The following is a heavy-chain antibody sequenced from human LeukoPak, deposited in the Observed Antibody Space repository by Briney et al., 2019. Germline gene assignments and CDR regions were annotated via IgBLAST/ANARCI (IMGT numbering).Heavy chain of an antibody. Sequence: GASVKVSCRASGYTFTDYYLHWVRQAPGQGLEWMGWINPNSDDTNFAQKFQGRVTMTRDTSINTVYMELSRLRSDDTAVYYCAREDLYTYPLDFWGQGTLVTVSS. J-gene: IGHJ1*01. V-gene: IGHV1-2*02. CDR2: INPNSDDT. CDR3: AREDLYTYPLDF. D-gene: IGHD5-24*01. CDR1: GYTFTDYY.